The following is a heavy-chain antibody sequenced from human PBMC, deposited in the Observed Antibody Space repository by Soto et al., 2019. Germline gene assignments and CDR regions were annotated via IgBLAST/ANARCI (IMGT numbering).Heavy chain of an antibody. J-gene: IGHJ4*02. CDR3: ARDRGSYALDY. V-gene: IGHV1-18*01. CDR2: ISANNGNT. Sequence: QVQLVQSGAEVKKPGASVKVSCKASGYTFTNYGISCVRQAPGQGLEWMGWISANNGNTNYEQKLQGRLTMTTDTSTSTAYIELRSLRSDDTAVYYCARDRGSYALDYWGQGTLVTVSS. CDR1: GYTFTNYG. D-gene: IGHD1-26*01.